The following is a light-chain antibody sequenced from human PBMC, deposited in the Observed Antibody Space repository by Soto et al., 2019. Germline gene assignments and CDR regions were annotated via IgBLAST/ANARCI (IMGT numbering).Light chain of an antibody. V-gene: IGKV3-20*01. J-gene: IGKJ1*01. CDR3: QQYDSLPRT. Sequence: EIVLTQSPGTLSLSPGERATLSCRASQRVSSNFLAWYQQKPGQAPRLLIYGASSRATGIPDRFSGSGSETDFTLTISRLEPEDFEVYYCQQYDSLPRTFGQGTKVEIK. CDR2: GAS. CDR1: QRVSSNF.